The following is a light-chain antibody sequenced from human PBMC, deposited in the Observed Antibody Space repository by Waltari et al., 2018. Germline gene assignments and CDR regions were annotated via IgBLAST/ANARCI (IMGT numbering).Light chain of an antibody. CDR2: GAS. J-gene: IGKJ1*01. V-gene: IGKV3-20*01. CDR3: QQYGSSPQT. Sequence: EIVLTQSPGTLSLSPGERATLSCRASQNVSSNYVAWYQPKPGQAPRLLIYGASSRATGISDRFSGSGSGTDFTLTISRLEPEDFAVYYCQQYGSSPQTFGQGTKVEIK. CDR1: QNVSSNY.